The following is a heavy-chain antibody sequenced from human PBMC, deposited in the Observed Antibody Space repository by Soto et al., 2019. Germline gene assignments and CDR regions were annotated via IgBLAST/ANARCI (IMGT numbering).Heavy chain of an antibody. CDR1: GYSFHTYA. Sequence: QVQLVQSGAEVKKPGASVNVSCKASGYSFHTYAISWVRQAPGQGLEWVGWISGYNGNTNYAQKFXGXGXXTTDTSTKTAFMELRGLTGDDTAVYYCAREYGMDVWGQGTTVTVSS. CDR2: ISGYNGNT. V-gene: IGHV1-18*01. CDR3: AREYGMDV. J-gene: IGHJ6*02.